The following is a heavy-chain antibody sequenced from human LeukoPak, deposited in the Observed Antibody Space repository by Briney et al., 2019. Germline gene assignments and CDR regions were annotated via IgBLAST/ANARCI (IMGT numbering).Heavy chain of an antibody. J-gene: IGHJ6*03. V-gene: IGHV3-66*02. Sequence: GGSLRLSCAASGFTVGSNYMSWVRQAPGKGLEWVSVIYSGGSTYYADSVKGRFTISRDNPKNTLYLQMNSLRAEDTAVYYCARDVRELLPYYYYYYMDVWGKGTTVTVSS. CDR2: IYSGGST. CDR1: GFTVGSNY. D-gene: IGHD1-26*01. CDR3: ARDVRELLPYYYYYYMDV.